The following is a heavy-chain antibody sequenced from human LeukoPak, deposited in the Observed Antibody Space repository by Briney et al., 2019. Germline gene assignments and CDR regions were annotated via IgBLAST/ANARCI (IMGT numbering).Heavy chain of an antibody. CDR3: VRGSVAGKEYFHH. D-gene: IGHD6-19*01. V-gene: IGHV3-30-3*01. Sequence: PGRSLRLSCAASGFTFSSYAMHWVRQAPGKGLEWVAVISYDGSNKYYADSVKGRFTISRDNSKNTLYLQMNSLRAEDTAVYYCVRGSVAGKEYFHHWGQGTLVTASS. CDR1: GFTFSSYA. J-gene: IGHJ1*01. CDR2: ISYDGSNK.